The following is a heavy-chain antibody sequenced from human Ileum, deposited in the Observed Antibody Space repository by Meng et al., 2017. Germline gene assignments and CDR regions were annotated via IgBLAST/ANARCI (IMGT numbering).Heavy chain of an antibody. CDR3: ARDRGGSYYFDY. V-gene: IGHV4-30-4*01. CDR1: GGSISIGDYY. D-gene: IGHD2-15*01. J-gene: IGHJ4*02. CDR2: IYYSGST. Sequence: QVQLQESGPGLLKSSQTLSLTCTVSGGSISIGDYYWSWVRQPPGKGLEWIGYIYYSGSTYYNPSLKSRAIMSVDTSKNHFSLKLSSLTAADPAVYYCARDRGGSYYFDYWGQGTLVTVSS.